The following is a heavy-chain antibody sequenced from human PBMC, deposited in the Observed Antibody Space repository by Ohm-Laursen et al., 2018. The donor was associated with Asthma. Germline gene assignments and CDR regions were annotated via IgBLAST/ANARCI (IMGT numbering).Heavy chain of an antibody. V-gene: IGHV3-21*01. CDR3: ARDFDGDYDRYFDY. Sequence: GSLRLSCTASGYTFSRYSIHWVRQIPGKGLEWVASISTASSFIYYADSVRGRFTTSRDNARNSVYLQMNSLRAEDTAVYYCARDFDGDYDRYFDYWGQGTLVTVSS. D-gene: IGHD4-17*01. CDR1: GYTFSRYS. J-gene: IGHJ4*02. CDR2: ISTASSFI.